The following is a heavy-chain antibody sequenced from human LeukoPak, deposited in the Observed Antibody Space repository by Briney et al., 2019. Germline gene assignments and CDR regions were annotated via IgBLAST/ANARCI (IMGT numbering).Heavy chain of an antibody. Sequence: ASVKVSCKASGYTFTGYYMHWVRQAPGQGLEWMGWINPNSGGTNYAQKFQGRVTMTRDTSISTAYMELSRLRSDDTAVYYCARAYMRVWGSTGDYWGQGTLVTVSS. CDR1: GYTFTGYY. CDR2: INPNSGGT. D-gene: IGHD7-27*01. CDR3: ARAYMRVWGSTGDY. J-gene: IGHJ4*02. V-gene: IGHV1-2*02.